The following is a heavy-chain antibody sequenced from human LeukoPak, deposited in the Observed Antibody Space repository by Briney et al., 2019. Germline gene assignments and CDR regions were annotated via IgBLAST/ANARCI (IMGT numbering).Heavy chain of an antibody. V-gene: IGHV4-39*07. D-gene: IGHD6-13*01. CDR2: IYYSGNT. CDR3: ARLGSTWYYFDY. Sequence: PSETLSLTCTFSGGSISGSSYYWGWIRQPPGKGLEWIASIYYSGNTYYNPSLKSRVTISVDTSKNQFSLKLSSVTAADTAVYYCARLGSTWYYFDYWGQGTLVTVSS. J-gene: IGHJ4*02. CDR1: GGSISGSSYY.